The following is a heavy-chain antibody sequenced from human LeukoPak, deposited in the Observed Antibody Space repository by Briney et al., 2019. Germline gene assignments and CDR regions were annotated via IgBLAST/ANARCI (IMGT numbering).Heavy chain of an antibody. Sequence: PSQTLSLTCTVSGGSISSGSYYWSWIRQHPGEGLEWIGYIYYSGSTYYNPSLKSRVTISVDTSKNQFSLKLSSVTAADTAVYYCARGYSSSWYYFDYWGQGTLVTVSS. J-gene: IGHJ4*02. V-gene: IGHV4-31*03. D-gene: IGHD6-13*01. CDR2: IYYSGST. CDR1: GGSISSGSYY. CDR3: ARGYSSSWYYFDY.